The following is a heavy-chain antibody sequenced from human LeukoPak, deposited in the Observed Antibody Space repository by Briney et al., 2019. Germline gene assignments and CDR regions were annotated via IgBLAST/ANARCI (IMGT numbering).Heavy chain of an antibody. CDR2: INHSGST. J-gene: IGHJ4*02. CDR3: ARVVRGYSYGSWYFDY. CDR1: GGSFSGYY. V-gene: IGHV4-34*01. Sequence: SETLSLTCAVYGGSFSGYYWSWIRQPPGKGLEWIGEINHSGSTNYNPSLKSRVTISVDTSKNQFSLKLSSVTAADTAVYYCARVVRGYSYGSWYFDYWGQETLVTVSS. D-gene: IGHD5-18*01.